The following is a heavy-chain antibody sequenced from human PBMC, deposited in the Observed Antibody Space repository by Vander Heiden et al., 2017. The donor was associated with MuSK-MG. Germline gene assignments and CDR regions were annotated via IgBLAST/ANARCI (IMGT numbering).Heavy chain of an antibody. CDR1: GGSISSGNYS. Sequence: QVQLQESGPGLVKPSQTLSLTCTVSGGSISSGNYSWSWIRKHPEKCLEWIGYIYYSGSTSYNPSLKSRVTISVDTSKNQFSLKLSSVTAADTAVDYCARAGRTSRAGYYYMDVWGKGTTVTVSS. CDR3: ARAGRTSRAGYYYMDV. CDR2: IYYSGST. D-gene: IGHD2-2*01. V-gene: IGHV4-31*03. J-gene: IGHJ6*03.